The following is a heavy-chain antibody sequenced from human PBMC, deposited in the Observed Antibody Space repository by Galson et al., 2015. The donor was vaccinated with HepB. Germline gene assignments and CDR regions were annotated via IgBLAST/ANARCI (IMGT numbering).Heavy chain of an antibody. CDR1: GYIFTNYW. CDR3: ARGNYSWTFDI. CDR2: IYPGDSDT. D-gene: IGHD2-15*01. V-gene: IGHV5-51*01. J-gene: IGHJ3*02. Sequence: QSGAEVKKSGESMKISCKGSGYIFTNYWIGWVCQMPGKGLEWMGIIYPGDSDTRYSPSFQGQVTISADKSISTAYLQWSSLKASDTATYYCARGNYSWTFDIWGQGTMVTVSS.